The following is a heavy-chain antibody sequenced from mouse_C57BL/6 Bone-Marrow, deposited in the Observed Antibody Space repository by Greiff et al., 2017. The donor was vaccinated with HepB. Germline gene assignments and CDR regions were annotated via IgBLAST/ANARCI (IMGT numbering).Heavy chain of an antibody. V-gene: IGHV1-53*01. Sequence: QVQLQQPGTELVKPGASVKLSCKASGYTFTSYWMHWVKQRPGQGLEWIGNINPSNGGTNYNEQFKSKATLTVDKSSSTAYMQLSSLTSEDSAFYYCAREGLLLHWYFDVWGTGTTVTVSS. CDR3: AREGLLLHWYFDV. D-gene: IGHD2-3*01. CDR1: GYTFTSYW. CDR2: INPSNGGT. J-gene: IGHJ1*03.